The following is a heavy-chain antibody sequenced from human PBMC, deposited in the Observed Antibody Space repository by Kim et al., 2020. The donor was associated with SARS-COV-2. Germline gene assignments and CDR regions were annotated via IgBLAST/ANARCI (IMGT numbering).Heavy chain of an antibody. D-gene: IGHD3-10*01. J-gene: IGHJ3*02. V-gene: IGHV3-23*01. CDR3: AKMMGSRIADAFDI. Sequence: ADSVKGRFTISRDNSKNTLYLQMNSLRAEDTAVYYCAKMMGSRIADAFDIWGQGTMVTVSS.